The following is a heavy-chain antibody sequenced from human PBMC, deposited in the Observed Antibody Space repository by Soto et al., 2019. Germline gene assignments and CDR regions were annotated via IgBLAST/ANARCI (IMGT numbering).Heavy chain of an antibody. D-gene: IGHD5-18*01. CDR3: ASRSGYSYGFYFDY. Sequence: HPGGSLRLSCAASGFNFYSYDIHWVRQAPGKGLEWVSAISGSGGSTYYADSVKGRFTISRDNSKNTLYLQMNSLRAEDTAVYYCASRSGYSYGFYFDYWGQGTLVTVSS. CDR1: GFNFYSYD. V-gene: IGHV3-23*01. J-gene: IGHJ4*02. CDR2: ISGSGGST.